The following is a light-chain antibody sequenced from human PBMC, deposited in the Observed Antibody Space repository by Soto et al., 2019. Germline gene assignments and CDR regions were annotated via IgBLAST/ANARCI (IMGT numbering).Light chain of an antibody. CDR2: DAS. CDR1: QTISSW. CDR3: QQSYNTWT. V-gene: IGKV1-5*01. J-gene: IGKJ1*01. Sequence: DIQVTQSPSTLSRSVGDRVTITCRASQTISSWLAWYQQKPGKAPKVLIFDASSLESGVPSRFSGSGSGTDFTLTISSLQPEDFATYYCQQSYNTWTFGLGTKVDIK.